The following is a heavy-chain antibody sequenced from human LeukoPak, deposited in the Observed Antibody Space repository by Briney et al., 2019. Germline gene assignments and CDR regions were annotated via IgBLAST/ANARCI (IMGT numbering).Heavy chain of an antibody. Sequence: GESLKISCKGSGYSFTSYWIGWVRQMPGKGLEWKGIIYPGDSDTRYSPSFQGQVTISADKSISTAYLQWSSLKASDTAMYYCARREWEPTSPSDAFDIWGQGTMVTVSS. J-gene: IGHJ3*02. V-gene: IGHV5-51*01. D-gene: IGHD1-26*01. CDR3: ARREWEPTSPSDAFDI. CDR1: GYSFTSYW. CDR2: IYPGDSDT.